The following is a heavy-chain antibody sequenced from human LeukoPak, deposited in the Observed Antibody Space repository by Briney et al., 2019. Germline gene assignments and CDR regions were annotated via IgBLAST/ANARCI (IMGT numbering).Heavy chain of an antibody. Sequence: GASVKVSCKASGYTFTSYGISWVRQAPGQGLEWMGWISAYNGNTNYAQKLQGRVTMNTDTTTSTAYMELRSLRSDDTAVYYCARSIAAAGPFDYWGQGTLVTVSS. CDR1: GYTFTSYG. CDR3: ARSIAAAGPFDY. J-gene: IGHJ4*02. V-gene: IGHV1-18*01. CDR2: ISAYNGNT. D-gene: IGHD6-13*01.